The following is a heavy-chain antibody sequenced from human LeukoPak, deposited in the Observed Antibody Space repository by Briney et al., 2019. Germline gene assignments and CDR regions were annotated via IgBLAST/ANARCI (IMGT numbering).Heavy chain of an antibody. CDR3: ATNSYSTTKQEHDY. J-gene: IGHJ4*02. CDR2: IYYSGGT. Sequence: KPSETLSLTCTVSGGSISSSSYYGGWIRQSPGKGLEWIGTIYYSGGTYYNPSLKSRVTISVDTSKNELSLKLSSVTAADTAVYYCATNSYSTTKQEHDYWGQGTLVTASS. CDR1: GGSISSSSYY. V-gene: IGHV4-39*01. D-gene: IGHD2/OR15-2a*01.